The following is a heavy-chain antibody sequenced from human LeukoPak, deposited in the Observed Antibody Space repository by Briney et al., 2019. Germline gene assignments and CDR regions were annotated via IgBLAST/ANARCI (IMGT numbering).Heavy chain of an antibody. J-gene: IGHJ4*02. Sequence: ASVTVSCKASGYTFTNYGISWVRQAPGQGLEWMGWISAYTGNTNYAQNFQGRVTMTTDTSTSTAFMELRSLRSADTAVYYCARSGVGYFYDNTGYYPLAYWGQGTLVTVSS. CDR3: ARSGVGYFYDNTGYYPLAY. D-gene: IGHD3-22*01. V-gene: IGHV1-18*01. CDR1: GYTFTNYG. CDR2: ISAYTGNT.